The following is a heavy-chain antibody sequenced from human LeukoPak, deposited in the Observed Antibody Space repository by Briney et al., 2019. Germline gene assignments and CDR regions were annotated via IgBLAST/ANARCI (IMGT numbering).Heavy chain of an antibody. CDR2: INHSGST. J-gene: IGHJ4*02. CDR3: ARLAPITPFDY. V-gene: IGHV4-34*01. D-gene: IGHD5-12*01. CDR1: GGSISSYY. Sequence: SETLSLTCTVSGGSISSYYWSWIRQPPGKGLEWIGEINHSGSTNYNPSLKSRVTISVDTSKNQFSLKLSSVTAADTAVYYCARLAPITPFDYWGQGTLVTVSS.